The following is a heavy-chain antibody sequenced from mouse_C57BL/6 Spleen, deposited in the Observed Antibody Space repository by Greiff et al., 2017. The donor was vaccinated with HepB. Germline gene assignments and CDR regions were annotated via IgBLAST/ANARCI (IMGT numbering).Heavy chain of an antibody. CDR3: ARRDYGSSYVRDYYAMDY. J-gene: IGHJ4*01. D-gene: IGHD1-1*01. CDR2: INPSTGGT. Sequence: VQLQQSGPELVKPGASVKISCKASGYSFTGYYMNWVKQSPEKSLEWIGEINPSTGGTTYNQKFKAKATLTVDKSSSTAYMQLKSLTSEDSAVYYCARRDYGSSYVRDYYAMDYWGQGTSVTVSS. V-gene: IGHV1-42*01. CDR1: GYSFTGYY.